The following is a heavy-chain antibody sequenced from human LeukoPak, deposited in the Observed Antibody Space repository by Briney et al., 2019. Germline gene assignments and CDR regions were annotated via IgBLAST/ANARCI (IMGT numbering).Heavy chain of an antibody. Sequence: GGSLRLSCKGSGYSFTSYWIGWVRQMPGKGLEWMGIIYPGDSDTRYSPSFQGQVTISADKSISTAYLQWSSLKASDTAMYYCARLEHQLVPGWFDPWGQGTLVTVSS. CDR2: IYPGDSDT. D-gene: IGHD6-13*01. CDR1: GYSFTSYW. CDR3: ARLEHQLVPGWFDP. J-gene: IGHJ5*02. V-gene: IGHV5-51*01.